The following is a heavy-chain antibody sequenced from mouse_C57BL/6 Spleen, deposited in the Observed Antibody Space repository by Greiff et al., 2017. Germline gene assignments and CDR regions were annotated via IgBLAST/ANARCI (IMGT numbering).Heavy chain of an antibody. Sequence: QVTLKVSGPGILQPSQTLSLTCSFSGFSLSTSNMGIGWIRHPSGKGLEWLAHIWWNDDKYYHPFLKSRLTIFKDTSNNPLCLKITSVDTADTATYYCAQIERSTMDPYGYFDVWGTGTTVTVSS. V-gene: IGHV8-5*01. CDR2: IWWNDDK. CDR1: GFSLSTSNMG. J-gene: IGHJ1*03. CDR3: AQIERSTMDPYGYFDV. D-gene: IGHD2-1*01.